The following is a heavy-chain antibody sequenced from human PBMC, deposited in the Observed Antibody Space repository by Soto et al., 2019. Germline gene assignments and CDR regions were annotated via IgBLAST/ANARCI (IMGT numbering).Heavy chain of an antibody. D-gene: IGHD3-22*01. CDR1: GYTFTSYG. J-gene: IGHJ3*02. Sequence: ASVKVSCKASGYTFTSYGISWVRQAPGQGLEWMGWISAYNGNTNYAQKLQGRVTMTTDTSTSTAYMELRSLRSDETAVYYCARAPMYYYDSSGYYFSDDAFDIWGQGTMVTVSS. CDR3: ARAPMYYYDSSGYYFSDDAFDI. CDR2: ISAYNGNT. V-gene: IGHV1-18*01.